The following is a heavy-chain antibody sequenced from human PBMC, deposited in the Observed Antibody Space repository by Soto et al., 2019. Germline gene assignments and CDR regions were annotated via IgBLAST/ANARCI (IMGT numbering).Heavy chain of an antibody. CDR1: GFTFSSYA. Sequence: SLRLSCAASGFTFSSYAMSWVRQAPGKGLEWVSAISGSGGSTYYADSVKGRFTISRDNSKNTLYLQMNSLRAEDTAVYYCAKAPNYGDYVYGNDYWGQGTLVTVSS. CDR3: AKAPNYGDYVYGNDY. J-gene: IGHJ4*02. V-gene: IGHV3-23*01. D-gene: IGHD4-17*01. CDR2: ISGSGGST.